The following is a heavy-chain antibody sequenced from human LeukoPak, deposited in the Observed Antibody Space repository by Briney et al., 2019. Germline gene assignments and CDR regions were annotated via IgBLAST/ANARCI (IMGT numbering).Heavy chain of an antibody. Sequence: GASVKVSCKASGGTFSSYAISWVRQAPGQGLEWMGGIIPIFGTANYAQKFQGRVTITADESTSTAYMELSSLRSEDTAVYYCAGLFPPGSAFDIWGQGTMVTVSS. J-gene: IGHJ3*02. CDR3: AGLFPPGSAFDI. D-gene: IGHD3-10*02. CDR2: IIPIFGTA. CDR1: GGTFSSYA. V-gene: IGHV1-69*13.